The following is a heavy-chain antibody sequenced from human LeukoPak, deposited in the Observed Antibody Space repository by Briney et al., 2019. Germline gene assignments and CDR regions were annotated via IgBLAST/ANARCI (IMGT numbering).Heavy chain of an antibody. CDR3: ARLFTGEPDY. D-gene: IGHD7-27*01. J-gene: IGHJ4*02. CDR2: IDPSDSYT. V-gene: IGHV5-10-1*01. Sequence: GESLLISCKGSGYIFTSNWIIWVRQLPGKGLEWMGRIDPSDSYTNINPSFQGHITFSADKSISTAYLQWSSLKASDTAMYYCARLFTGEPDYWGQGALVTVSS. CDR1: GYIFTSNW.